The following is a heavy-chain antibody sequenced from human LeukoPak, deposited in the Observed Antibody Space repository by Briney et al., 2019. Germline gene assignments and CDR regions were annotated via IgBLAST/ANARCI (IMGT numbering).Heavy chain of an antibody. CDR1: GFSVTSNH. CDR3: ARDLRL. Sequence: PGGSLRLSCAASGFSVTSNHMNWVRPASGKGLEWVSSISSSSNYIYYASSVRGRFTISRDNAKNSLYLQMNSLRAEDTAVYYCARDLRLWGQGTLVTVSS. V-gene: IGHV3-21*01. J-gene: IGHJ4*02. CDR2: ISSSSNYI.